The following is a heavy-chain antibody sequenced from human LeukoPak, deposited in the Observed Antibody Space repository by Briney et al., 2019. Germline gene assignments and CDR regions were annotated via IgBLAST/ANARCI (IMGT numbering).Heavy chain of an antibody. D-gene: IGHD5-12*01. CDR1: GFTFSNAW. CDR3: TTDQFLRSTTYYGMDV. V-gene: IGHV3-15*07. Sequence: GGSLRLSCAASGFTFSNAWMNWVRQAPGKGLEWVGHIRSKADGGATDYAAPVKGRFTISRDDSKNTLYLQMNSLKTEDTALYYCTTDQFLRSTTYYGMDVWGQGTTVTVSS. CDR2: IRSKADGGAT. J-gene: IGHJ6*02.